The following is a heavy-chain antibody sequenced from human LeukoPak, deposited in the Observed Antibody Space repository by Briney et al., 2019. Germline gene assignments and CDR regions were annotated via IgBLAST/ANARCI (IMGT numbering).Heavy chain of an antibody. CDR1: GFTFSSYW. CDR3: AREPYSYCSGGSCYTLAPWY. Sequence: QSGGSLRLSCAASGFTFSSYWMSWVRQAPGKGLEWVANIKQDGSEKYYVDSVKGRFTISRDNAKNSLYLQMNSLRAEDTAVYYCAREPYSYCSGGSCYTLAPWYWGQGTLVTVSS. CDR2: IKQDGSEK. J-gene: IGHJ4*02. V-gene: IGHV3-7*01. D-gene: IGHD2-15*01.